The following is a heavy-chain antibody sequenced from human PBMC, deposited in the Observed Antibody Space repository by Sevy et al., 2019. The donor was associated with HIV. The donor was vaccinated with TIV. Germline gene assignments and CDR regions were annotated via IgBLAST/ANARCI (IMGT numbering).Heavy chain of an antibody. D-gene: IGHD6-19*01. V-gene: IGHV4-39*01. CDR1: GASISSSGYY. CDR2: INYSGST. J-gene: IGHJ4*02. Sequence: SETLSLTCTVSGASISSSGYYWGWIRQAPRKGLEWIASINYSGSTFYNPSLKSRVTISSDTSKNQFSLKLNSVTAADTAIYYCAGPTLTYSSGWSYYDSWGQGTVVTVSS. CDR3: AGPTLTYSSGWSYYDS.